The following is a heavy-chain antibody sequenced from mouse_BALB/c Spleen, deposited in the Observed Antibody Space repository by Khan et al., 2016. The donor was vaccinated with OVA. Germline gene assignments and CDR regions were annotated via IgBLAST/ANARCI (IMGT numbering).Heavy chain of an antibody. CDR3: ARVYGGDFDY. CDR1: GYSITSDYA. V-gene: IGHV3-2*02. CDR2: ISYSGNT. Sequence: EVELVESGPGLVKPSQSLSLICTVTGYSITSDYAWNWIRQFPGNKLEWMGFISYSGNTKYNPSLKSRISITRDTSKNQFFLQLNSVTTEGTATYYCARVYGGDFDYWGQGTTLTVSS. J-gene: IGHJ2*01. D-gene: IGHD1-1*01.